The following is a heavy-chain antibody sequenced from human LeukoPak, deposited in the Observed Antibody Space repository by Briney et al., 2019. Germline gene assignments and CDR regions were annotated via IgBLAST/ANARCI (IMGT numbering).Heavy chain of an antibody. CDR1: GFTFSSYA. Sequence: GGSLRLSCAASGFTFSSYAMSWVRQAPGKGLEWVSAISGSGGSTYYADSVKGRFTISRDNSKNTLYLQMNSLRAEDTAVYYCAKWEEIDWGSAMFGYWGQGTLVTVSS. CDR2: ISGSGGST. J-gene: IGHJ4*02. CDR3: AKWEEIDWGSAMFGY. D-gene: IGHD3-9*01. V-gene: IGHV3-23*01.